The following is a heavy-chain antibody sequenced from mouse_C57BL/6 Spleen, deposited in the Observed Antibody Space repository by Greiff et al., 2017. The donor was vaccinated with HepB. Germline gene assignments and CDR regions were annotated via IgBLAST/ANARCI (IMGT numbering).Heavy chain of an antibody. V-gene: IGHV5-16*01. J-gene: IGHJ3*01. CDR2: INYDGSST. CDR1: GFTFSDYY. D-gene: IGHD1-1*01. Sequence: DVKLLESEGGLVQPGSSMKLSCTASGFTFSDYYMAWVRQVPEKGLEWVANINYDGSSTYYLDSLKSRFIISRDNAKNILYLQMSSLKSEDTATYYCARGGYYGSSPWFAYWGQGTLVTVSA. CDR3: ARGGYYGSSPWFAY.